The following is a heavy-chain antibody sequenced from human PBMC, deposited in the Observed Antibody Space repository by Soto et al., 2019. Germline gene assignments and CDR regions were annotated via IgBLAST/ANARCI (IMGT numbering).Heavy chain of an antibody. Sequence: LRLSCAASGFTFTRYSMNWVRQAPGKGLEWVSSISSTTNYIYYGDSMKGRFTISRDNAKNSLYLEMNSLRAEDTAVYYCTRESEDLTSNFDYWGQGTLVTVSS. CDR3: TRESEDLTSNFDY. V-gene: IGHV3-21*06. J-gene: IGHJ4*02. CDR2: ISSTTNYI. CDR1: GFTFTRYS.